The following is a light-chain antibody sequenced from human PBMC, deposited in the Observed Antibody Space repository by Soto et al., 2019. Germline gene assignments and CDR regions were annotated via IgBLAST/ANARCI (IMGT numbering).Light chain of an antibody. J-gene: IGLJ3*02. V-gene: IGLV2-8*01. CDR1: FNDVGGYNY. Sequence: QSALTQPPSASGSPGQSATISCTGTFNDVGGYNYVSWYQQHPGKAPKVIIYEVYKRPSGVPDRFSGSKSGKTASLTVSGLQADDEADYYCSSYVGNNNLVFGGGTKVTVL. CDR2: EVY. CDR3: SSYVGNNNLV.